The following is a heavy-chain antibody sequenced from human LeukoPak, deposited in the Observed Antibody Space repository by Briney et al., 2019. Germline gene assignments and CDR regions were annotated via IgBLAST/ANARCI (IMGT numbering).Heavy chain of an antibody. D-gene: IGHD3-22*01. CDR1: GGTFSSYA. CDR2: IIPIFGTA. J-gene: IGHJ6*03. V-gene: IGHV1-69*06. Sequence: WASVKVSCKASGGTFSSYAISWVRQAPGQGLEWMGGIIPIFGTANYAQKFQGRVTITADKSTSTAYMELSSLRSEDTAVYYCARGAVVRAVHYYMDVWGKGTTVTVSS. CDR3: ARGAVVRAVHYYMDV.